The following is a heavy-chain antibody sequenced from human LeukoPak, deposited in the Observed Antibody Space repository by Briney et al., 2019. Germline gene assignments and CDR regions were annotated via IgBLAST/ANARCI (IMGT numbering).Heavy chain of an antibody. D-gene: IGHD3-22*01. V-gene: IGHV3-23*01. Sequence: GGSLRLSCAASGFTFSTFAMSWVRQAPGKGLEWVSGISGSGGSTFYADSVKGRFTISRDNSKNTLYLQMNSLRAEDTAVYYCAKDRAYYSDSSGYYLVRAYDYWGQGTLVTVSS. CDR3: AKDRAYYSDSSGYYLVRAYDY. CDR2: ISGSGGST. J-gene: IGHJ4*02. CDR1: GFTFSTFA.